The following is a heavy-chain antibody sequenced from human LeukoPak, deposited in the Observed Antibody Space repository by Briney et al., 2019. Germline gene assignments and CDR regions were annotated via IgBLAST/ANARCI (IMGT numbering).Heavy chain of an antibody. CDR2: IYYSGST. Sequence: PSETLSLTCTVSGGSISSYYWSWIRQPPGKGLEWIGYIYYSGSTNYNPSLKSRVTISVDTSKNQFSLKLSSVTAADTAVYYCARAPTGYCSSTSCYGGAFDIWGQGTMVTVSS. CDR1: GGSISSYY. J-gene: IGHJ3*02. CDR3: ARAPTGYCSSTSCYGGAFDI. D-gene: IGHD2-2*03. V-gene: IGHV4-59*01.